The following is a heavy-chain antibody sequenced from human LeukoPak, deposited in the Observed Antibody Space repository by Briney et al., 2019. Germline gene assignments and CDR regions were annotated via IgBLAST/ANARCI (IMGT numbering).Heavy chain of an antibody. Sequence: SETLSLTCAGYGESFCGYYWRWIRQPPGKVLEGIGEINYSRSINYNPSPKSRVTISVDTSKNQFSLKLSSVTAEDTAMYYCTRGGGSGWYLNYWGQGALVTVSS. CDR3: TRGGGSGWYLNY. D-gene: IGHD6-19*01. V-gene: IGHV4-34*01. CDR2: INYSRSI. J-gene: IGHJ4*02. CDR1: GESFCGYY.